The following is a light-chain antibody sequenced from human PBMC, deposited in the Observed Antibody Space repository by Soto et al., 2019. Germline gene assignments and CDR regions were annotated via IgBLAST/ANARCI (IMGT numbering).Light chain of an antibody. CDR3: PQRHMWPIA. V-gene: IGKV3-11*01. CDR1: QIFRVL. J-gene: IGKJ5*01. CDR2: DAY. Sequence: EVVLTQAPFTLSLSPGERATLSCRARQIFRVLLAWYKQKPCQAPRLLIYDAYNRATGIPPRFSGSGYGTECTLTISSIGPEDYAVYYCPQRHMWPIAFGLGTRREI.